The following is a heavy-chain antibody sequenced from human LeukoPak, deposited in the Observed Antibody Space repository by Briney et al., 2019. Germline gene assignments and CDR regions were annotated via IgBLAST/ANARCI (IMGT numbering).Heavy chain of an antibody. V-gene: IGHV4-59*01. D-gene: IGHD1-1*01. J-gene: IGHJ6*03. Sequence: SETLSLTCTVSGGSISGYYWSWIWQPPGKGLEWIGYIYYSGSTNYNPSLKSRVTISVDTSKNQFSLKLSSVTAADTAVYYCARGARGQLASYYYYYMDVWGKGTTVTVSS. CDR2: IYYSGST. CDR1: GGSISGYY. CDR3: ARGARGQLASYYYYYMDV.